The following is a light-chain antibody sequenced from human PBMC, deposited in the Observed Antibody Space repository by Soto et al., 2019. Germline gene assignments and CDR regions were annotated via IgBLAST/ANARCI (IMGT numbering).Light chain of an antibody. Sequence: DIQMTQSPFTLSASVGDRVTITCRASQNVSSRLAWHQQKPGKAPKVLIYDASNLETGVPSRFSGSGSGREFTLTISSLQPDDFATYYCQQYYDYPWTFGPGTKVDIK. CDR1: QNVSSR. J-gene: IGKJ1*01. CDR3: QQYYDYPWT. CDR2: DAS. V-gene: IGKV1-5*01.